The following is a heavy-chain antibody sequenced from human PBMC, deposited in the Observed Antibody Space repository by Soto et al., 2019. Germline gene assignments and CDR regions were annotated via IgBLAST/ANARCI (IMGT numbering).Heavy chain of an antibody. CDR2: ISWNSYTI. D-gene: IGHD1-26*01. J-gene: IGHJ4*02. CDR3: AKDSGSDYAPLDY. V-gene: IGHV3-9*01. Sequence: SLRLSCSPSGFTFDDYGMHWVRQAPGKGLAWVSGISWNSYTIDYADSVKGRFTISRDNAKNSLYLEMNSLRPQDTALDFCAKDSGSDYAPLDYWGKGT. CDR1: GFTFDDYG.